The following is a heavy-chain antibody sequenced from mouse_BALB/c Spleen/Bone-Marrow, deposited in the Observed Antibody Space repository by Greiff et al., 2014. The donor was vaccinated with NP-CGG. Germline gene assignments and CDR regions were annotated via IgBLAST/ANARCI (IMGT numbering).Heavy chain of an antibody. D-gene: IGHD1-1*01. CDR1: GFTFSSYG. J-gene: IGHJ1*01. Sequence: DVHLVESGGGLVQPGGSLKLSCVASGFTFSSYGMSWVRQTPDKRLELVATINNNGGSTYYPDSVKGQFTISRDNAKSTLYLQMSSLKSEDTAMYYCARVYGWYFDVWGAGTTVTVSS. CDR3: ARVYGWYFDV. V-gene: IGHV5-6-3*01. CDR2: INNNGGST.